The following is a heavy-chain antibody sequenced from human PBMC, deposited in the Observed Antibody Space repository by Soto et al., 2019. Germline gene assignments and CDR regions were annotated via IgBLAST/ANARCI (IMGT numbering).Heavy chain of an antibody. D-gene: IGHD3-22*01. CDR3: AKAKYYYDSSGFYYFDY. V-gene: IGHV3-23*01. J-gene: IGHJ4*02. CDR1: GFTFSSYA. Sequence: GGSLRLSCAASGFTFSSYAMSWVRQAPGKGLEWVSAISGSGGSTYYADSVKGRFTISRDNSKNTLYLQMNSLRAEDTAVYYCAKAKYYYDSSGFYYFDYWGQGTLVTVSS. CDR2: ISGSGGST.